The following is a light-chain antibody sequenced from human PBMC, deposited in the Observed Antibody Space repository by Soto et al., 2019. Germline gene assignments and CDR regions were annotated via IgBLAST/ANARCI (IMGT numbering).Light chain of an antibody. Sequence: QSVLTQPASVSGSPGQSITISCTGSSSDVGAYNFVSWYQHHPGRAPKLILYEVTTRPSGVSNRFSASKSGNTASLTISGLQAEDDADYYCCSYARDSAFVFGTGTKVTVL. V-gene: IGLV2-23*02. CDR3: CSYARDSAFV. CDR1: SSDVGAYNF. J-gene: IGLJ1*01. CDR2: EVT.